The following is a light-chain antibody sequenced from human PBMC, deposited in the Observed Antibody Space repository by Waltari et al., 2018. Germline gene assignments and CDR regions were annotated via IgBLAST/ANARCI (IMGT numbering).Light chain of an antibody. Sequence: AIRMTQSPSSFSASTGDRVTITCRASQGISSYLACYQQKQGKAPKLLIYAASTLQSGPPSRFSCNGSGTDFTLTISCLQSEDFATYYCQQYYSYPRTFGQGTKVEIK. CDR3: QQYYSYPRT. V-gene: IGKV1-8*01. CDR2: AAS. J-gene: IGKJ1*01. CDR1: QGISSY.